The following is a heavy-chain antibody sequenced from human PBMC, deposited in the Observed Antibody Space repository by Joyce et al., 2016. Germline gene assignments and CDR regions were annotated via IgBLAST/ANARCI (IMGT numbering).Heavy chain of an antibody. J-gene: IGHJ4*02. D-gene: IGHD2-21*02. V-gene: IGHV4-38-2*01. Sequence: QVQLQELGPGLVKPSETLSLTCAVSGHSMTTTYYWGWIRQPPGKGLEWIGSIYHTGGTLYNPSLTSRVTISIDTSKNQFSLKLSSVTAADTAVYYCARYMVASFLDYWGQGTLVTVSS. CDR3: ARYMVASFLDY. CDR1: GHSMTTTYY. CDR2: IYHTGGT.